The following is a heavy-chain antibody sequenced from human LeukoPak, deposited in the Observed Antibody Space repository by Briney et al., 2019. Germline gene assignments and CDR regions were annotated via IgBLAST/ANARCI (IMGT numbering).Heavy chain of an antibody. V-gene: IGHV4-39*01. Sequence: PSETLSRTCTLSGDSISSSGYCWGWIRQPPRTGLECVGVICYTGNTYYNPSLKSRVAISVDTSKNQFSLRLSSVTAADRAVYYCARHKSGIDWFDPWGQGTLVTVSS. D-gene: IGHD1-14*01. CDR2: ICYTGNT. J-gene: IGHJ5*02. CDR1: GDSISSSGYC. CDR3: ARHKSGIDWFDP.